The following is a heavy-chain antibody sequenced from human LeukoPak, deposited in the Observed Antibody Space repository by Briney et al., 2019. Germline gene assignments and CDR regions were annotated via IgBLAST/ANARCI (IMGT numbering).Heavy chain of an antibody. J-gene: IGHJ4*02. CDR3: ARARIAAAGGFDY. CDR2: INHSGST. D-gene: IGHD6-13*01. V-gene: IGHV4-34*01. Sequence: PSETLSLTCAVYGGSFSGYYWSRIRQPPGKGLEWIGEINHSGSTNYNPSLKSRVTISVDTSKNQFSLKLSSVTAAGTAVYYCARARIAAAGGFDYWGQGTLDTVSS. CDR1: GGSFSGYY.